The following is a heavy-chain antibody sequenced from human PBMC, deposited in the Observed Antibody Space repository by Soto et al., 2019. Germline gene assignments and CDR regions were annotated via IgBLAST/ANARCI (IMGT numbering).Heavy chain of an antibody. CDR1: GGSFSGYY. V-gene: IGHV4-34*01. D-gene: IGHD3-22*01. CDR3: ARGINYYDSSGDSWFDP. CDR2: INYSGST. J-gene: IGHJ5*02. Sequence: SETLSLTCAVYGGSFSGYYWSWIRQPPGKGLEWIGEINYSGSTYYNPSLKSRVTISVDTSKNQFSLKLSSVTAADTAAYYCARGINYYDSSGDSWFDPWGQGTLVTVSS.